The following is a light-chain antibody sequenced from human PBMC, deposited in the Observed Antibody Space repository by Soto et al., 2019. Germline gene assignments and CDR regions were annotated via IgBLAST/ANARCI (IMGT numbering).Light chain of an antibody. J-gene: IGLJ1*01. Sequence: QSALTRPRSVSGSPGQSVTISCTGTSSDVGGYNYVSWYQQHPGKAPKLMIYDVSKRPSGVPDRFSGSKSGNTYSLTISGLQADDEADNHCSSYAGSYTHYVFGTGTKLTVL. V-gene: IGLV2-11*01. CDR2: DVS. CDR1: SSDVGGYNY. CDR3: SSYAGSYTHYV.